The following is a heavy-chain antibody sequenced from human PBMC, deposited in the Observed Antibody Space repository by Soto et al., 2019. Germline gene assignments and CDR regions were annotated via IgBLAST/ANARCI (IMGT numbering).Heavy chain of an antibody. J-gene: IGHJ4*02. V-gene: IGHV3-48*02. CDR1: GFTFSSYS. D-gene: IGHD3-10*01. CDR2: ISSSSSTI. Sequence: GGSLRLSCAASGFTFSSYSMNWVRQAPGKGLEWVSYISSSSSTIYYADSVKGRFTISRDNAKNSLYLQMNSLRDEDTAVYYCARVRRVTMVRGPIVSFDYWGQGTLVTVSS. CDR3: ARVRRVTMVRGPIVSFDY.